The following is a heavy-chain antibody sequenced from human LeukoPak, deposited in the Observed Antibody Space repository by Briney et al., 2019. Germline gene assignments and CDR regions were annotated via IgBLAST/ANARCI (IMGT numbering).Heavy chain of an antibody. J-gene: IGHJ5*02. CDR3: ARKAPKKGWFDP. CDR2: THPSGNT. V-gene: IGHV4-4*09. Sequence: SETLSLSCTVSGASNNSYYGSWIRQPPGKGLEWIGYTHPSGNTNYSPSLKSRVTISIDTSGNQFSLKLKSVTAADTAVYYCARKAPKKGWFDPWGQGTLVTVSS. CDR1: GASNNSYY.